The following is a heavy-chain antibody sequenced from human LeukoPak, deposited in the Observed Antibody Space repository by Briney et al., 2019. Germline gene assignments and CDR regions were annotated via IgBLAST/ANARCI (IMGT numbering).Heavy chain of an antibody. CDR1: GYTFTSYY. V-gene: IGHV1-46*01. CDR2: INPSGGST. Sequence: ASVKVSCKASGYTFTSYYMHWVRQAPGQGLEWMGIINPSGGSTSYAQKFQGRVTMTRDTSTSTVYMELSSLRSEDTAVYYCAREPRAYCGGDCGWSFDYWGQGTLVIVSS. CDR3: AREPRAYCGGDCGWSFDY. D-gene: IGHD2-21*02. J-gene: IGHJ4*02.